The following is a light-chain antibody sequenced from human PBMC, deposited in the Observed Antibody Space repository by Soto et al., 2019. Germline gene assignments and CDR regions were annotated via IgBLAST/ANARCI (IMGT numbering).Light chain of an antibody. CDR2: GAS. CDR3: HQYSSSPPT. J-gene: IGKJ1*01. Sequence: EIVLTQSPGTLSLSPGERATLSCRASQSVSNNYLAWYQQKPGQAPRLLIYGASRRATGIPDRFSGSGSGTDFTHTISSLEPEDFAVYFCHQYSSSPPTFGQGTKVDIK. CDR1: QSVSNNY. V-gene: IGKV3-20*01.